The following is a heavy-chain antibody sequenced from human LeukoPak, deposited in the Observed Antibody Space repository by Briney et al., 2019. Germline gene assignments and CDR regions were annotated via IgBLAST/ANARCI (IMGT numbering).Heavy chain of an antibody. CDR2: IDYDSSHI. V-gene: IGHV3-21*01. D-gene: IGHD2-15*01. Sequence: GGSLRLSCAASGFTFSTSAMNWVRQVPGKGLEGVSSIDYDSSHIYYAASVRGRFTISRDNARNSVYLQMNSLRAEDTAVYYCARVSGGPYCSGGSCYLDYWGQGTLVTVSS. J-gene: IGHJ4*02. CDR1: GFTFSTSA. CDR3: ARVSGGPYCSGGSCYLDY.